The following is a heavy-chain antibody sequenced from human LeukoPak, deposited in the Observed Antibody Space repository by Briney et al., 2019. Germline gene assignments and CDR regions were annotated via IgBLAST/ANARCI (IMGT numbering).Heavy chain of an antibody. CDR3: ARDEYYYHSSGYSYYFDY. CDR1: GGSISSYY. D-gene: IGHD3-22*01. J-gene: IGHJ4*02. Sequence: SETLSLTCTVSGGSISSYYWSWIRQPAGKGLEWIGRIYTSGSTNYNPSLKSRVTISVDTSKNQFSLKLSSVTAADTAVYYCARDEYYYHSSGYSYYFDYWGQGTLVTVSS. CDR2: IYTSGST. V-gene: IGHV4-4*07.